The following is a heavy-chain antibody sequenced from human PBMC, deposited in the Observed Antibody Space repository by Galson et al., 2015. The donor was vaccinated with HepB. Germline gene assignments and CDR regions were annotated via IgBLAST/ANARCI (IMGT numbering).Heavy chain of an antibody. J-gene: IGHJ6*02. CDR3: AKSPIEYDAYYGMDV. D-gene: IGHD2/OR15-2a*01. Sequence: SLRLSCAASGFTFTTNALSWVRQAPGKGLEWVTAISGSGANTYYADSVKGRFTISRDNSKNTLYLQMNSLRAEDTAVYYCAKSPIEYDAYYGMDVWGQGTTVTVSS. CDR2: ISGSGANT. V-gene: IGHV3-23*01. CDR1: GFTFTTNA.